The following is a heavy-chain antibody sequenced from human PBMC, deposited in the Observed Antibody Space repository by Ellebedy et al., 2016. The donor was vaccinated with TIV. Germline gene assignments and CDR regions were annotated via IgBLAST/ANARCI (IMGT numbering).Heavy chain of an antibody. V-gene: IGHV4-59*01. J-gene: IGHJ4*02. D-gene: IGHD7-27*01. CDR2: IHYRGNN. CDR1: GGSFSSYS. CDR3: ATVVGLGIDF. Sequence: MPSETLSLTCTVSGGSFSSYSWTWIRQAPGKGLEWIGYIHYRGNNNYNPSLKSRVTISIDTSKNQFFLNLISVTAADTAVYYCATVVGLGIDFWGQGTLVTVSS.